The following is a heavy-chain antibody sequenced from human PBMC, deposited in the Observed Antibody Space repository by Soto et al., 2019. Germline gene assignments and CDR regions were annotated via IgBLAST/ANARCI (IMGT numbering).Heavy chain of an antibody. V-gene: IGHV3-23*01. CDR1: GFNFSSFA. CDR3: AKGRTQCGSGPCRFDY. Sequence: GGSLRLSCAASGFNFSSFAMIWVRQAPGRGLEWVSAISASGSSTYYADFVRGRFTISRDNSKNTLDLQMNSLRAEDTAIYFCAKGRTQCGSGPCRFDYWGQGALVTVSS. CDR2: ISASGSST. J-gene: IGHJ4*02. D-gene: IGHD6-19*01.